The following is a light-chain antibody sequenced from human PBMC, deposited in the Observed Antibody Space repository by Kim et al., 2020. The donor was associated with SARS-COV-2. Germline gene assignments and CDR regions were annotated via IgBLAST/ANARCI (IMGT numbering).Light chain of an antibody. Sequence: QSALTQPASVSASPGQSITISCAGTSNDVGAFDYVSWYQQHPGEAPKLMIYDVSKRPSGVFSRFSGAKSDNTASLTIAGLQAEDEADYYCCSHTISSTWVFGAGTQLTVL. CDR1: SNDVGAFDY. V-gene: IGLV2-14*03. CDR2: DVS. CDR3: CSHTISSTWV. J-gene: IGLJ3*02.